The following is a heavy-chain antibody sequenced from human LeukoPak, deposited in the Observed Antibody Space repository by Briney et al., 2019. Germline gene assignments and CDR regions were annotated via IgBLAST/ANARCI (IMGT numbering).Heavy chain of an antibody. V-gene: IGHV1-2*02. CDR2: INPNSGGT. CDR3: ARGRLSGWARYYMDV. J-gene: IGHJ6*03. D-gene: IGHD6-19*01. Sequence: RASVKVSCKASGYTFTGYYMHWVRQAPVQGLEWMGWINPNSGGTNYAQKFEGRVTMTRDTSISTAYMELSRLRSDDTAVYYCARGRLSGWARYYMDVWGKGTTVTVSS. CDR1: GYTFTGYY.